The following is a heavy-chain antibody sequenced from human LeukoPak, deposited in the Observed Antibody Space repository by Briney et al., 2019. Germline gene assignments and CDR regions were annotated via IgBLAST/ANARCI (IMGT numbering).Heavy chain of an antibody. J-gene: IGHJ4*02. V-gene: IGHV3-7*01. Sequence: QSGGSLRLSCAASGFTFSSYWMSWVRQAPGKGLEWVANIKQDGSEKYYVDSVKGRFTISRDNAKNSLYLQMNSLRAEDTAVYYCARDQMVRGVIIGYWGQGTLVTVSS. CDR1: GFTFSSYW. CDR3: ARDQMVRGVIIGY. D-gene: IGHD3-10*01. CDR2: IKQDGSEK.